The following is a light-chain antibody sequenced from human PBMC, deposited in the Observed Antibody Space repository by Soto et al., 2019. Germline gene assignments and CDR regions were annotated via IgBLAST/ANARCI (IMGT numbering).Light chain of an antibody. V-gene: IGLV2-14*01. CDR1: SSDVGGYNY. J-gene: IGLJ1*01. Sequence: QSALTQPASVSGSPGQSITISCTGTSSDVGGYNYVSWYQQHPGKAPKLMIYEVSNRPSGVSNRFSGSKSGNTASLNISGLQAEDEADYYGRSYPSSCPLVVFGTGTKLTVL. CDR2: EVS. CDR3: RSYPSSCPLVV.